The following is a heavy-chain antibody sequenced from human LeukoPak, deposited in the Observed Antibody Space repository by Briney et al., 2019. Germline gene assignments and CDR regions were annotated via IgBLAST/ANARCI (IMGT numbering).Heavy chain of an antibody. Sequence: GGSLRLSCAASGLTFSNYRINWARQAPGKGLEWVASINHNGNVNYYVDSVKGRFTISRDNAKNSLYLQMSNLRAEDTAVYFCARGGGLDVWGQGATVTVSS. CDR1: GLTFSNYR. J-gene: IGHJ6*02. CDR3: ARGGGLDV. D-gene: IGHD3-16*01. CDR2: INHNGNVN. V-gene: IGHV3-7*03.